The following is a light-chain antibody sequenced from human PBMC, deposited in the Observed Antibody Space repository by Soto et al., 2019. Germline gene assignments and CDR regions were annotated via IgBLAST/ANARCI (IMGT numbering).Light chain of an antibody. Sequence: EIVMTQSPGTLSLSPGERATLSVRASQSVSSSYLVWHQQKPGQAPRLLISGASSRATGIPDRFSGSGSGTDFTLTISRLEPEDFALYYCQHYVERSPITFGQGTRLEIK. CDR3: QHYVERSPIT. CDR1: QSVSSSY. J-gene: IGKJ5*01. CDR2: GAS. V-gene: IGKV3-20*01.